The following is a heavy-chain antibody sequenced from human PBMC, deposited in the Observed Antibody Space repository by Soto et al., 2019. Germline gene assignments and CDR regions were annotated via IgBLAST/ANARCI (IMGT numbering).Heavy chain of an antibody. J-gene: IGHJ4*02. CDR3: ARDGDIVVVPAAILEYSSSSGPFDY. Sequence: GGSLRLSCAASGFTFSSYSMNWVRQAPGKGLEWVSSISSSSSYIYYAESVKGRFTISRDNAKNSLYLQMNSLRAEDTSVYYCARDGDIVVVPAAILEYSSSSGPFDYWGQGTLVTVSS. CDR1: GFTFSSYS. V-gene: IGHV3-21*01. CDR2: ISSSSSYI. D-gene: IGHD2-2*01.